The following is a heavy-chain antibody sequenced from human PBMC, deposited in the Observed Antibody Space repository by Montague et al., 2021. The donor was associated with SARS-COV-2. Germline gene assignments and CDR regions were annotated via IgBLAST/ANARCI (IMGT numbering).Heavy chain of an antibody. CDR3: AREGYRSGSFYIDY. Sequence: SLRLSCAASRLPFNGYAMHWVRQAPGKGLEWLTFISHDESNRRYADSVKGRFTISRDNSKNTLYLQMDSLRPEDTAVYYCAREGYRSGSFYIDYWGQGTLVTASS. V-gene: IGHV3-30*04. J-gene: IGHJ4*01. D-gene: IGHD1-26*01. CDR2: ISHDESNR. CDR1: RLPFNGYA.